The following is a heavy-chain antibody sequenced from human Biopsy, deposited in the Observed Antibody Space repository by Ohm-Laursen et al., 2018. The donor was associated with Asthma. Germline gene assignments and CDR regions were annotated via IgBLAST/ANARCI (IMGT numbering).Heavy chain of an antibody. V-gene: IGHV1-46*01. J-gene: IGHJ4*02. D-gene: IGHD1-26*01. CDR1: GYTFTSYY. CDR2: INPSGGST. CDR3: ARAGALIVGATMGY. Sequence: SSVKVSCKTSGYTFTSYYMHWVRQAPGQGLEWMGIINPSGGSTSYAQKFQGRVTMTRDTSTSTVYMKLSSLRSEDTAVYYCARAGALIVGATMGYWGQGTLVTVSS.